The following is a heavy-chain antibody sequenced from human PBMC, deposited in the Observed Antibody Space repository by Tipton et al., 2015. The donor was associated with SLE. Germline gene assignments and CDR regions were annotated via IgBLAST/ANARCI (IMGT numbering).Heavy chain of an antibody. CDR3: AREGDIVATKAFDI. J-gene: IGHJ3*02. CDR2: INHSGST. Sequence: TLSLTCAVYGGSFSGYYWSWIRQPPGKGLEWIGEINHSGSTNYNPSLKSRVTISVDTSKNQFSLKLSSVTAADTAVYYCAREGDIVATKAFDIWGQGTMVTVSS. D-gene: IGHD5-12*01. V-gene: IGHV4-34*09. CDR1: GGSFSGYY.